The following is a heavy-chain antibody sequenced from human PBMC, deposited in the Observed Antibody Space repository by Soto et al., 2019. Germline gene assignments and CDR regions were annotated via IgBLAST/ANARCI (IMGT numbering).Heavy chain of an antibody. CDR3: AKWGIVPAAMGGEFDY. D-gene: IGHD2-2*01. V-gene: IGHV3-23*01. CDR2: ISGSGGST. J-gene: IGHJ4*02. CDR1: GFTFSSYA. Sequence: PGGSLRLSCASSGFTFSSYAMSLVRQAPGKGLEWVSAISGSGGSTYYADSVKGRFTISRDNSKNTLYLQMNSLRAEDTAVYYCAKWGIVPAAMGGEFDYWGQGTLVTVSS.